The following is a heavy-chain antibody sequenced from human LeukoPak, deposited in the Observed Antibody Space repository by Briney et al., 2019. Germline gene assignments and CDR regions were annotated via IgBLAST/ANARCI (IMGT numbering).Heavy chain of an antibody. CDR1: GFTFSSDAM. D-gene: IGHD3-3*01. V-gene: IGHV4-38-2*02. CDR2: IYYSGST. J-gene: IGHJ4*02. Sequence: GSLRLSCAASGFTFSSDAMSWVRQAPGKGLEGIGTIYYSGSTYYNPSLKSRVTISVDTSKNKFSLKLSSVTAADTAVYYCARDPGYYDFWSGYLAYFDYWGQGTLVTVSS. CDR3: ARDPGYYDFWSGYLAYFDY.